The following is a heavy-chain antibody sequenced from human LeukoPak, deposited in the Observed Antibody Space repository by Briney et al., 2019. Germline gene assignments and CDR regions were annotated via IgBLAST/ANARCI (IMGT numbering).Heavy chain of an antibody. CDR2: VYYGGST. D-gene: IGHD3-10*01. V-gene: IGHV4-30-4*01. Sequence: PSETLSLTCAVYGESFSGYYWSWIRQPPGKGLEWIGYVYYGGSTYYNPSLKSRLTISVDTSKNQFSLKLSSVTAADTAVHYCARDYYGPGSLRYFDLWGRGTLVTVSS. CDR1: GESFSGYY. CDR3: ARDYYGPGSLRYFDL. J-gene: IGHJ2*01.